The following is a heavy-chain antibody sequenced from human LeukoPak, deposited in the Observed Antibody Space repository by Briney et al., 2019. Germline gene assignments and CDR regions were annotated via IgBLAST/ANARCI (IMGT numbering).Heavy chain of an antibody. V-gene: IGHV3-21*01. D-gene: IGHD2-2*01. CDR3: AGDLATCSSTSCYSSAFDI. CDR2: ISSSSYI. CDR1: GFTFSSYW. J-gene: IGHJ3*02. Sequence: GGSLRLSCAASGFTFSSYWMSWVRQAPGKGLEWVSSISSSSYIYYADSVKGRFTISRDNAKNSLYLQMNSLRAEDTAVYYCAGDLATCSSTSCYSSAFDIWGQGTMVTVSS.